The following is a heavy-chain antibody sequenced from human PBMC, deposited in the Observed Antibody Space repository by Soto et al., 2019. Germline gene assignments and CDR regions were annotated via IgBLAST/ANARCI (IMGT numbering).Heavy chain of an antibody. J-gene: IGHJ5*02. CDR3: ARDIHYGDYDWFDP. V-gene: IGHV4-30-4*01. CDR2: IYYSGST. D-gene: IGHD4-17*01. Sequence: SETLSLTCTVSGGSISSGDYYWSWIRQPPGKGLEWIGYIYYSGSTYYNPSLKSRVTISVDTSKNQFSLKLSSVTAADTAVYYCARDIHYGDYDWFDPWGQGTLVTVSS. CDR1: GGSISSGDYY.